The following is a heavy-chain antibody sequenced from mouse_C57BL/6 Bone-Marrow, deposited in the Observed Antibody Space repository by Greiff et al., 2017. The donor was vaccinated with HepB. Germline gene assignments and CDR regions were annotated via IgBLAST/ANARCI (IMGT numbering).Heavy chain of an antibody. Sequence: EVKLMESGGGLVKPGGSLKLSCAASGFTFSSYAMSWVRQTPEKRLEWVATISAGGSYTYYPDNVKGRFTISRDNAKNNLYLQMSHLKSEDTAMYYCARGTITTVVARGYFDVWGTGTTVTVSS. CDR1: GFTFSSYA. V-gene: IGHV5-4*03. CDR3: ARGTITTVVARGYFDV. D-gene: IGHD1-1*01. CDR2: ISAGGSYT. J-gene: IGHJ1*03.